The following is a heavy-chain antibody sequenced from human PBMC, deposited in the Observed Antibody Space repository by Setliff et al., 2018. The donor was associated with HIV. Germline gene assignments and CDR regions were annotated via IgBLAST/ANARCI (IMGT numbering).Heavy chain of an antibody. V-gene: IGHV4-31*03. J-gene: IGHJ3*02. D-gene: IGHD3-22*01. Sequence: SETLSLTCTVSGGSISSGGYYWSWIRQHPGKGLEWIGYIYYSGSTYYNPSLKSRVTISVDTSKNQFSLNLNSVTAADTAVYHCARGDTYYHDRSGYVKSALDAFDIWGRGTMVTVSS. CDR2: IYYSGST. CDR3: ARGDTYYHDRSGYVKSALDAFDI. CDR1: GGSISSGGYY.